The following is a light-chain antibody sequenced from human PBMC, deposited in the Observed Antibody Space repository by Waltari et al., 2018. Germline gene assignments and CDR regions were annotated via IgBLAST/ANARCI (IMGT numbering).Light chain of an antibody. J-gene: IGLJ1*01. V-gene: IGLV2-8*01. Sequence: QSALTQPPSASGSPGKSVTISCTGTSSDVGGYTFVSWYQQHPGRAPKLMIYEVNQRPSGVPDRFSGSKSGNTASLTVSGLQAEDEADYYCSSYAGSNNLVFGTGTKVTVL. CDR2: EVN. CDR1: SSDVGGYTF. CDR3: SSYAGSNNLV.